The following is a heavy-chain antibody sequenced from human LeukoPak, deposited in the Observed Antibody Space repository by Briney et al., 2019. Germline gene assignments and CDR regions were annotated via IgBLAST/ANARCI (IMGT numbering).Heavy chain of an antibody. J-gene: IGHJ5*02. D-gene: IGHD2-15*01. V-gene: IGHV4-38-2*02. Sequence: SETLPLTCTVSGYSISSGYYWGWIRQPPGKGLEWIGSIYHSGSTYYNPSLKSRVTISVDTSKNQFSLKLSSVTAADTAVYYCASKSVVVAATGWFDPWGQGTLVTVSS. CDR1: GYSISSGYY. CDR3: ASKSVVVAATGWFDP. CDR2: IYHSGST.